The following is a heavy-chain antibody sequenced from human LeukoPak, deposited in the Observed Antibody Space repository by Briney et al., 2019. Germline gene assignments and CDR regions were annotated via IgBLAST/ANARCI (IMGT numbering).Heavy chain of an antibody. J-gene: IGHJ4*02. V-gene: IGHV4-59*01. CDR3: ARGYSTSWTYYFDY. Sequence: PSETLSLTCTVSGGAITGYYWGWIRQPPGKGLDWIGHLHYGGSTNYNPSLKSRVTILVNTSKNHFSLKLSSVTAADTAVYYCARGYSTSWTYYFDYWGQGALVTVSS. CDR1: GGAITGYY. D-gene: IGHD6-13*01. CDR2: LHYGGST.